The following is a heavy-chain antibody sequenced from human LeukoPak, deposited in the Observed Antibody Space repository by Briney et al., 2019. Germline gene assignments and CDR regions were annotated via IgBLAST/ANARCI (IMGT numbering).Heavy chain of an antibody. J-gene: IGHJ6*02. V-gene: IGHV3-23*01. CDR1: GFTFSSYA. Sequence: GGSLRLSCAASGFTFSSYAISWVRQAPGKGLEWVSAISGSGGSTYYADSVKGRFTISRDNSKNTLYLQMNSLRAEDTAVYYCAKGIRDYYYGMDVWGQGTTVTVSS. CDR3: AKGIRDYYYGMDV. CDR2: ISGSGGST.